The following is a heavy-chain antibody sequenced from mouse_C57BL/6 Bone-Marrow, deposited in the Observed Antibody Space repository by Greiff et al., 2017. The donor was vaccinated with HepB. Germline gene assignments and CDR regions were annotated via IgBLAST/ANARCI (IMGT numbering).Heavy chain of an antibody. D-gene: IGHD3-2*02. J-gene: IGHJ3*01. CDR3: ARQGQLRLPWFAY. CDR1: GFTFSDYY. V-gene: IGHV5-12*01. CDR2: ISNGGGST. Sequence: EVQVVESGGGLVQPGGSLKLSCAASGFTFSDYYMYWVRQTPEKRLEWVAYISNGGGSTYYPDTVTGRFTISRDNAKKTLYLQMSRLKSEDTAMYYCARQGQLRLPWFAYWGQGTLVTVSA.